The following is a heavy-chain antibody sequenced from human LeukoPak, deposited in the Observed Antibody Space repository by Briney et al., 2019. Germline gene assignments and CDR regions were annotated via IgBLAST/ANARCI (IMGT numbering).Heavy chain of an antibody. CDR1: GYVFNLFG. Sequence: ASVKVSCKASGYVFNLFGFSWVRQPPGQGLEWMGWISGYNGDTKYAQKIQGRVTLTTDSSASTAYMELRTLRSDDTAIYYCARDRDLIGVTTTRLDYWGQGTLVTVSS. CDR2: ISGYNGDT. J-gene: IGHJ4*02. V-gene: IGHV1-18*04. D-gene: IGHD6-19*01. CDR3: ARDRDLIGVTTTRLDY.